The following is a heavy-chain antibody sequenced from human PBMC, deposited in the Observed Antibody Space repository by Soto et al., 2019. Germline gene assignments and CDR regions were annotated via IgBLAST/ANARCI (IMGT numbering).Heavy chain of an antibody. CDR2: ISGSGGST. Sequence: GGSLRLSCAASGFTFSSYAMSWVRQAPGKGLEWVSAISGSGGSTYYADSVKGRFTISRGNSKNTLYLQMNSLGAEDTAVYYCAKVGRIAARASDYWGQGTLVTVSS. V-gene: IGHV3-23*01. CDR3: AKVGRIAARASDY. D-gene: IGHD6-6*01. CDR1: GFTFSSYA. J-gene: IGHJ4*02.